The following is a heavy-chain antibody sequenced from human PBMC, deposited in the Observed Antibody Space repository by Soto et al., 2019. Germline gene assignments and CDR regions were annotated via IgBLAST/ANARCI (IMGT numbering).Heavy chain of an antibody. D-gene: IGHD6-6*01. Sequence: GPSVQVSCKASGYTFTGYYMHWVRQAPGQGLEWMGWINPNSGGTNYAQKFQGWVTMTRDTSISTVYMELSRLRSDDTAVYYCARGTDPPYSSLDDWGQGTLVTVSS. CDR2: INPNSGGT. CDR3: ARGTDPPYSSLDD. CDR1: GYTFTGYY. V-gene: IGHV1-2*04. J-gene: IGHJ4*02.